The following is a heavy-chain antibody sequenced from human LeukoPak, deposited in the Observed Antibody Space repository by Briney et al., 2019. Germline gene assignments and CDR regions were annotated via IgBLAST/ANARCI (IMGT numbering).Heavy chain of an antibody. J-gene: IGHJ4*02. CDR1: GFTFSSYW. CDR3: ARGNWNPDF. Sequence: GGSLRLSCAASGFTFSSYWMHWVRQAPGKGLAWVSRIYSDGSTTNYADSVKGRFTISRDNATNTLYLQMNSLRAEDTAVYYCARGNWNPDFWGQGNLVTVSS. D-gene: IGHD1-1*01. CDR2: IYSDGSTT. V-gene: IGHV3-74*01.